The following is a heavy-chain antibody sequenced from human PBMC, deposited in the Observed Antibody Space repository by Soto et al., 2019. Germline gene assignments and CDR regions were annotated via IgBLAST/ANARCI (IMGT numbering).Heavy chain of an antibody. Sequence: SVKVSCKASGGTFSSYAISWVRQAPGQGLEWMGGSIPIFGTANYAQKFQGRVTITADESTSTAYMELSSLRSEDTAVYYCARNAGGGYDVLYGMDVWGQGTTVTVSS. V-gene: IGHV1-69*13. J-gene: IGHJ6*02. D-gene: IGHD5-12*01. CDR1: GGTFSSYA. CDR2: SIPIFGTA. CDR3: ARNAGGGYDVLYGMDV.